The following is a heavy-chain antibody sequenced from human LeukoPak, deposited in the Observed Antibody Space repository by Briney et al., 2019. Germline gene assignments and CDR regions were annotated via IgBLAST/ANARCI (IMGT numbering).Heavy chain of an antibody. CDR2: IKTDGSAM. V-gene: IGHV3-74*03. D-gene: IGHD5/OR15-5a*01. CDR1: GFTFNDYW. CDR3: VRDRPVSTILDN. Sequence: GGSLRLSCVGSGFTFNDYWIHWVRQAPGKGLVWVSAIKTDGSAMQYADSVKGRFAISRDNAKNTVYLQMNSLRDEDTAVYYCVRDRPVSTILDNGGQEPLVTVPS. J-gene: IGHJ4*02.